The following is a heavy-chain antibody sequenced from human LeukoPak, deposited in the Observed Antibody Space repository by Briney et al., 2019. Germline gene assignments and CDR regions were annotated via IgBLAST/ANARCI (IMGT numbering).Heavy chain of an antibody. J-gene: IGHJ3*02. V-gene: IGHV4-4*02. Sequence: SETLSLTCAVSGGSISSSNWWSWVRQPPGKGLEWIGEIYHSGSTNYNPSLKSRVTISVDKSKNQFSLKLSSVTAADTAMYYCARQQYSSGSDAFDIWGQGTMVTVSS. CDR3: ARQQYSSGSDAFDI. D-gene: IGHD6-19*01. CDR2: IYHSGST. CDR1: GGSISSSNW.